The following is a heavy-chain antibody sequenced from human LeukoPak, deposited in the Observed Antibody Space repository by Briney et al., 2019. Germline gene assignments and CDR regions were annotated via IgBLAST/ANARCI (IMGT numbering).Heavy chain of an antibody. J-gene: IGHJ6*03. D-gene: IGHD3-3*01. V-gene: IGHV3-33*06. CDR3: AKDRGKLRFMDV. CDR1: GFTFSSYG. Sequence: PGRSLRLSCAASGFTFSSYGMHWVRQAPGKGLEWVAVIWYDGSNKYYADSVKGRFTISRDNSKNTLYLQMNSLRAEDTAVYYCAKDRGKLRFMDVWGKGITVTVSS. CDR2: IWYDGSNK.